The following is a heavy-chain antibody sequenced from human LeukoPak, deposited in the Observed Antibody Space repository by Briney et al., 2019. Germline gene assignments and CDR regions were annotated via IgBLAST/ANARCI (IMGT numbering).Heavy chain of an antibody. D-gene: IGHD5/OR15-5a*01. J-gene: IGHJ5*02. V-gene: IGHV4-30-4*01. CDR1: SGSISSGDYY. CDR2: IYYSGST. Sequence: SQTLSLTCTVSSGSISSGDYYWSWIRQPPGKGLEWIGYIYYSGSTYYNPSLKSRVTISVDTSKNQFSLKLSSVTTADTAVYFCATFFDFWFGPWGQGTQVTVSS. CDR3: ATFFDFWFGP.